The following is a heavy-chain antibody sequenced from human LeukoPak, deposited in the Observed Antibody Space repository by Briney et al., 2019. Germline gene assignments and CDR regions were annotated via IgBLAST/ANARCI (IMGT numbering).Heavy chain of an antibody. CDR1: GYTFTSYY. J-gene: IGHJ5*02. Sequence: ASVKVSCKASGYTFTSYYMHWVRQAPGQGLEWMGIINPSGGSTNYEQKFQGRVTITADESTSTAYMELSSLRSEDTAVYYCARDRHTRFVGDGYNWFDPWGQGTLVTVSS. V-gene: IGHV1-46*01. CDR3: ARDRHTRFVGDGYNWFDP. CDR2: INPSGGST. D-gene: IGHD2-21*02.